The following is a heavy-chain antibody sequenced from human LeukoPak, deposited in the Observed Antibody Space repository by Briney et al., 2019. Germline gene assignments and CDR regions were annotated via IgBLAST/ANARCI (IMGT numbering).Heavy chain of an antibody. CDR2: IYYSGST. CDR1: GGSNSSYY. D-gene: IGHD7-27*01. Sequence: PSETLSLTCTVSGGSNSSYYWSWIRQPPGKGLEWIGYIYYSGSTNYNPSLKSRVTISVDTSKNQFSLKLSSVTAADTAVYYCARDHKLGAFDIWGQGTMVTVSS. CDR3: ARDHKLGAFDI. V-gene: IGHV4-59*01. J-gene: IGHJ3*02.